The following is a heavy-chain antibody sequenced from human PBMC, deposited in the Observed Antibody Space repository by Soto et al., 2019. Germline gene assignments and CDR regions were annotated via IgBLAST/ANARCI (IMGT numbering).Heavy chain of an antibody. J-gene: IGHJ6*02. CDR1: GGAFSDYA. Sequence: QVQLVQSGAEVKKPGSSVKVSCKASGGAFSDYAFSWVRQAPGQGLEWLGGIMPIFRAPDYAQKFQGRVTITADEFTRTAYMAMNSLRSEDTAVYYCARWLKGTDIGNYYYGRDVWGQGTTVTVS. CDR3: ARWLKGTDIGNYYYGRDV. D-gene: IGHD2-21*02. V-gene: IGHV1-69*12. CDR2: IMPIFRAP.